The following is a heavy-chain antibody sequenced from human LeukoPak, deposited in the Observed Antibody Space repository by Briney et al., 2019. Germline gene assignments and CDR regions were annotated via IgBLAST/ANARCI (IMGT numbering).Heavy chain of an antibody. CDR1: GYSFSNSW. CDR2: IFPGDSDT. Sequence: GESLKISCKGSGYSFSNSWIAWVRQMPGKGLEWMGIIFPGDSDTRYNPSFQGQVTISADMSITTAYLQWRSLKASDTAMYYCAKGAYGSGSSYNYCGMDVWGQGTSVTVSS. D-gene: IGHD3-10*01. CDR3: AKGAYGSGSSYNYCGMDV. J-gene: IGHJ6*02. V-gene: IGHV5-51*01.